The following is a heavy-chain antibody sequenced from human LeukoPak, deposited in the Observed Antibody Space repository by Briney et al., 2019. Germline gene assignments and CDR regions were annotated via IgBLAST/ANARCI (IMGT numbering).Heavy chain of an antibody. CDR3: ARDPQRSTVTTRRVAFDY. CDR1: GYTFTGYY. Sequence: GASVRASCKASGYTFTGYYMHWVRQAPGQGLEWMGWINPNSGGTNYAQKFQGRVTMTRDTSISTAYMELSRLRSDDTAVYYCARDPQRSTVTTRRVAFDYWGQGTLVTVSS. J-gene: IGHJ4*02. CDR2: INPNSGGT. D-gene: IGHD4-11*01. V-gene: IGHV1-2*02.